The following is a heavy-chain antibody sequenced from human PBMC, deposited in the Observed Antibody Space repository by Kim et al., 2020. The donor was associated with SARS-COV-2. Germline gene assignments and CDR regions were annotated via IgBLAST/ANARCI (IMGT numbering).Heavy chain of an antibody. CDR1: GGSFSGYY. D-gene: IGHD6-19*01. Sequence: SETLSLTCAVYGGSFSGYYWSWIRQPPGKGLEWIGEINHSGSTNYNPSLKSRVTISVDTSKNQFSLKLSSVTAADTAVYYYARGLSGPGYSSGWYLDYWGQGTLVTVSS. J-gene: IGHJ4*02. CDR3: ARGLSGPGYSSGWYLDY. V-gene: IGHV4-34*01. CDR2: INHSGST.